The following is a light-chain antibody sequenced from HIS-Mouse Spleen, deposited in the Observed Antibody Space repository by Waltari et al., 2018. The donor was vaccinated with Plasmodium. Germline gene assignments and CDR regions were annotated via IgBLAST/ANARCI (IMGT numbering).Light chain of an antibody. CDR3: QQYNSYSYT. Sequence: DIKMTQSPSTLSASAGDRVTITCRASQSISSLLAWYQQKPWKAPKLLIYKASSLESGVPSRFSGSGSGTEFTLTISSLQPDDFATYYCQQYNSYSYTFGQGTKLEIK. J-gene: IGKJ2*01. CDR1: QSISSL. V-gene: IGKV1-5*03. CDR2: KAS.